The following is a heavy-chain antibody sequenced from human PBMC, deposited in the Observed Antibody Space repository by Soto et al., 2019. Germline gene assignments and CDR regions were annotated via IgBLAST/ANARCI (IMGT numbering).Heavy chain of an antibody. J-gene: IGHJ3*02. Sequence: ASVKVSCKASGYTFTSYGISWVRQAPGQGLEWMGWISAYNGNTNYAQRLQGRVTMTTDTSTSTAYMELRSLRSDDTAVYYCARGSPVLRFLEWLLIGAFDIWGQGTMVTVSS. CDR2: ISAYNGNT. CDR1: GYTFTSYG. V-gene: IGHV1-18*01. CDR3: ARGSPVLRFLEWLLIGAFDI. D-gene: IGHD3-3*01.